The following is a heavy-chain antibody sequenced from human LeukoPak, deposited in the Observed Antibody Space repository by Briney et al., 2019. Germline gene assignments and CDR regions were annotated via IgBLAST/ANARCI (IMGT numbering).Heavy chain of an antibody. J-gene: IGHJ4*02. CDR2: ISSNGGST. D-gene: IGHD3-22*01. CDR1: GFTFSSYA. Sequence: GGSLRLSCAASGFTFSSYAMHWVRQAPGKGLEYVSAISSNGGSTYYANSVKGRFTISRDNSKNTLYLRMGSLRAEDMAVYYCARSWIAYYYDSSGYYDYWGQGTLVTVSS. CDR3: ARSWIAYYYDSSGYYDY. V-gene: IGHV3-64*01.